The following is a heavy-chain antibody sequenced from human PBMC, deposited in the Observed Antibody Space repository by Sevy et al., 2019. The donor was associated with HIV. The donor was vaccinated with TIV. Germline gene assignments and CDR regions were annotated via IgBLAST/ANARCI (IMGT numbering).Heavy chain of an antibody. CDR1: GFTFSIYT. J-gene: IGHJ5*02. V-gene: IGHV3-48*01. Sequence: GGSLRLSCAASGFTFSIYTLNWVRQAPGKGLEWVSYISSSSSTIYYADSVKGRFTISRDNAKNSLYLQMNSLRAEDTAVYYCARVGNYYDSSGYYYPWFDPWGQGTLVTVSS. D-gene: IGHD3-22*01. CDR2: ISSSSSTI. CDR3: ARVGNYYDSSGYYYPWFDP.